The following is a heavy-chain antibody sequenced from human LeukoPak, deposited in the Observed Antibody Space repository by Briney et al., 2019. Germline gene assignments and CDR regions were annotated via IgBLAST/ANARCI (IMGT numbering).Heavy chain of an antibody. CDR3: AKSGGDSCYSFSSI. CDR1: GFTFSSFA. Sequence: GGSLRLSCAASGFTFSSFAMSWVRQAPGMELEWVSVISGSGGTTFYADSVKGRFTISRDKSKNTLYLQMNSPRAEDTAVYYCAKSGGDSCYSFSSIWGQGTLVTVSS. V-gene: IGHV3-23*01. J-gene: IGHJ4*02. CDR2: ISGSGGTT. D-gene: IGHD2-15*01.